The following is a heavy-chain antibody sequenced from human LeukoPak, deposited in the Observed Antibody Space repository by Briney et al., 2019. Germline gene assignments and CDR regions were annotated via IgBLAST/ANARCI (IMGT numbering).Heavy chain of an antibody. CDR1: GFTFSSYS. Sequence: GGSLRLSCAASGFTFSSYSMNWVRQAPGKGLEWVSYISSISSTIYYADSVKGRFTISRDNAKNSLYLQMNSLRAEDTAVYYCARDQAQTLFGDPWGGDAFDIWGQGTMVTVSS. CDR3: ARDQAQTLFGDPWGGDAFDI. CDR2: ISSISSTI. D-gene: IGHD3-10*01. J-gene: IGHJ3*02. V-gene: IGHV3-48*01.